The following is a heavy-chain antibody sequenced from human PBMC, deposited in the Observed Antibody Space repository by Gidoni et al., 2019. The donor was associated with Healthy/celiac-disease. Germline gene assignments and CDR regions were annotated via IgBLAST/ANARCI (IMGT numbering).Heavy chain of an antibody. CDR1: GFTFSSYG. CDR2: ISYDGSNK. CDR3: AKIPGSGTTSGALYFDY. J-gene: IGHJ4*02. V-gene: IGHV3-30*18. D-gene: IGHD1-1*01. Sequence: QVQLVESGGGVVQPGRSLRLSCAASGFTFSSYGMPWVRPAPGKGLEWVAVISYDGSNKYYADSVKGRFTISRDNSKNTLYLQMNSLRAEDTAVYYCAKIPGSGTTSGALYFDYWGQGTLVTVSS.